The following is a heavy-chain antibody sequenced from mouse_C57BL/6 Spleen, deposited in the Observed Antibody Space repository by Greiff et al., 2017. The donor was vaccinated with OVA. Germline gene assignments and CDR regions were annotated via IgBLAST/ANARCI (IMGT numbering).Heavy chain of an antibody. D-gene: IGHD1-1*02. CDR1: GYAFTSSW. CDR3: AKEGSYEYYAMDY. V-gene: IGHV1-82*01. Sequence: VQLQQSGPALVQPGASVKLSCTASGYAFTSSWMHWVMPRPGPGLAWIGRIYPGDGDTNYNGKFKGKATLTADKSSSTAYMQLSSLTSEDSAVYFCAKEGSYEYYAMDYWGQGTSVTVSS. J-gene: IGHJ4*01. CDR2: IYPGDGDT.